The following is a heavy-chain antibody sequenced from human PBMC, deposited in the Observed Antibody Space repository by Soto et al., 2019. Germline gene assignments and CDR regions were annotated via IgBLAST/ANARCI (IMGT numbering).Heavy chain of an antibody. CDR1: GYIFTSYY. V-gene: IGHV1-46*01. CDR2: INPFDGRR. CDR3: ATGSLETGTTWIYYGMDV. D-gene: IGHD1-7*01. Sequence: ASVKVSCKASGYIFTSYYIHWVRQAPGQGLEWMGWINPFDGRRMFAQSLQGRVNMTRDTSTSTGYMEMSSLRSEDTAVYYCATGSLETGTTWIYYGMDVWGQGTTVTVSS. J-gene: IGHJ6*02.